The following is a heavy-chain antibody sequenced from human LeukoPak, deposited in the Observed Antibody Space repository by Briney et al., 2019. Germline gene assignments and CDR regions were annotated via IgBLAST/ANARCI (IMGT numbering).Heavy chain of an antibody. J-gene: IGHJ4*01. CDR1: GFTFTTYG. Sequence: ASVKVSCKTSGFTFTTYGINWVRQAPGQGLEWMGWISAYSGHTNYEQSLQGRVTMTRDTSTSTAYMELRSLRSDDTAVYYCARYQELELLDDWGHGTLVTVCS. D-gene: IGHD1-7*01. CDR2: ISAYSGHT. V-gene: IGHV1-18*01. CDR3: ARYQELELLDD.